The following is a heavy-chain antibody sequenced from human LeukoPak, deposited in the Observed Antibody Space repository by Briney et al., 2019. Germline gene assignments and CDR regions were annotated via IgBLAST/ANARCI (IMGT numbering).Heavy chain of an antibody. CDR1: GRSIATYD. CDR3: GGTPVTGHWYFDL. J-gene: IGHJ2*01. CDR2: IYNSGSA. V-gene: IGHV4-59*01. D-gene: IGHD6-19*01. Sequence: SETLSLTCSVAGRSIATYDWRWIRQPPGKGLEWIGYIYNSGSANYKPSLKSRLTISVDTSKNHFSPKYTSVYSWDRAEYYCGGTPVTGHWYFDLWGRGTLVTVSS.